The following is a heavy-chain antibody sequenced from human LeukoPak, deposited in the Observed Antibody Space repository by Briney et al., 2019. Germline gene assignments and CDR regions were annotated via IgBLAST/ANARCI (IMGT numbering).Heavy chain of an antibody. V-gene: IGHV3-30*04. D-gene: IGHD7-27*01. CDR1: GFTFNIYS. Sequence: PGRSLRLSCAASGFTFNIYSMHWVRQAPGKGLEWVALISYGGSNKYYADSVKGRFTISRDNSKNTLYLQLSSLRAEDTAVYYCAKALTANWDYNYHGMDGWGQGTTVTVSS. CDR3: AKALTANWDYNYHGMDG. CDR2: ISYGGSNK. J-gene: IGHJ6*02.